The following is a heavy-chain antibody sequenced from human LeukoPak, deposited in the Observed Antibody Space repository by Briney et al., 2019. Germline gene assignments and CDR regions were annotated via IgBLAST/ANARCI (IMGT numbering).Heavy chain of an antibody. CDR2: IYHSGTT. J-gene: IGHJ4*02. Sequence: PSETLSLTCAVSGGSISSGNWWSWVRQPPGKGLEWIGEIYHSGTTNYNPSLKSRVTISIDKSENQFSLKLTSVTAADTAVYYCARTYGSGSYYNRLDYWGQGTLVTVSS. CDR1: GGSISSGNW. CDR3: ARTYGSGSYYNRLDY. D-gene: IGHD3-10*01. V-gene: IGHV4-4*02.